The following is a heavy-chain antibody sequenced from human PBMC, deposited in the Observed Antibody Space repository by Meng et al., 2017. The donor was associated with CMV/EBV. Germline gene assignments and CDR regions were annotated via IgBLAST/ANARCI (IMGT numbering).Heavy chain of an antibody. Sequence: QGALVRRGAEVESPGASVKVSCQTSGYRFSDHDMHWVRQAPGQGLEWMGWIYPNSGGTHYAQKFQDRVTMTRETSISTVYMELSRLTSDDTAVYYCVRDHNWGPDYWGQGTLVTVSS. CDR3: VRDHNWGPDY. D-gene: IGHD1-1*01. CDR1: GYRFSDHD. CDR2: IYPNSGGT. V-gene: IGHV1-2*02. J-gene: IGHJ4*02.